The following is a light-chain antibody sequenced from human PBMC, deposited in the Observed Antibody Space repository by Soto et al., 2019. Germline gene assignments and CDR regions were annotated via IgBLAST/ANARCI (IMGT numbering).Light chain of an antibody. CDR3: QQYGSSPRT. V-gene: IGKV3-20*01. CDR2: DTS. CDR1: QIVNSGY. J-gene: IGKJ1*01. Sequence: EIVLTQSPGTLSLSPGEKATISCRASQIVNSGYLAWYQHTSGQAPRLLIYDTSTRATGIPDRFSGSGSGTDFTLTISRLEPEDFAVFYCQQYGSSPRTFGQGTKVDIK.